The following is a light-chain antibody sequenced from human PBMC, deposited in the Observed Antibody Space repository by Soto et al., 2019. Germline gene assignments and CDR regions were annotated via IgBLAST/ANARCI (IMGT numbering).Light chain of an antibody. J-gene: IGLJ7*01. CDR1: RSDVGGTDP. V-gene: IGLV2-14*01. CDR3: SSYTRSSTLVAV. Sequence: QSVLTQPASVSGSPGQSITISCTGTRSDVGGTDPVSWYQQHPGKAPKLMIYDVSYRPSGVSNRFSGSKSGNTASLTISGLQAEDEADYYCSSYTRSSTLVAVFGGGTQLTVL. CDR2: DVS.